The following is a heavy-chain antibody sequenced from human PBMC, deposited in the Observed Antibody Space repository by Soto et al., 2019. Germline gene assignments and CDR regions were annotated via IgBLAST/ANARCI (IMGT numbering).Heavy chain of an antibody. CDR2: IYYSGST. J-gene: IGHJ5*02. CDR3: AREYHP. CDR1: GGSVSTGSYY. Sequence: QVHLQESGPGLVKPSETLSLTCTVSGGSVSTGSYYWNWIRQPPGKELEWIGHIYYSGSTNYNPSLKSRVPISLDTSRNQFSLKLSSVTAADTAVYYCAREYHPWGQGTLVTVSS. V-gene: IGHV4-61*01. D-gene: IGHD2-2*02.